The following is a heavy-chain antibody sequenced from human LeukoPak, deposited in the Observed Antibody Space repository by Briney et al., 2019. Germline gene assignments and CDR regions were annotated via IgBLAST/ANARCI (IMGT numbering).Heavy chain of an antibody. J-gene: IGHJ4*02. Sequence: GGSLRLSCAASGFTFNSYSMKWVRQAPGKGLEWVSSISSSSSSIYYADSVKGRFTISRDNAKNSLYLQMNSLRAEDTAVYYCARASGDIVETATMGSYWGQGTLVTVSS. CDR3: ARASGDIVETATMGSY. D-gene: IGHD5-18*01. CDR1: GFTFNSYS. V-gene: IGHV3-21*01. CDR2: ISSSSSSI.